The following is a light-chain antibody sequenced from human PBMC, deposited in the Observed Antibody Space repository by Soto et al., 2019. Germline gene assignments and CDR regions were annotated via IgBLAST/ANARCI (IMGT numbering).Light chain of an antibody. CDR2: GAS. J-gene: IGKJ1*01. CDR3: QQYNKWPRT. Sequence: EIVMTQSPATLSVSPGERATLSSRASQSVRGDLAWYQRKHGQAPRLLIYGASTRDTGIPARFSGSGSGIEFTLTLSSLQSEDFAVYYGQQYNKWPRTFGQGTTVEIK. V-gene: IGKV3-15*01. CDR1: QSVRGD.